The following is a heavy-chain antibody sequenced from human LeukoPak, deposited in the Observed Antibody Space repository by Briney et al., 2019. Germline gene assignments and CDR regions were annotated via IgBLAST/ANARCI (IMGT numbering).Heavy chain of an antibody. J-gene: IGHJ4*02. CDR1: GFSFSTCS. Sequence: PGGSLRLSCTASGFSFSTCSMNWVRQAPGKGLEWVSYIVGSSRNIYYADSVKGRFTISRDNAKNSLYLQMDSLRAEDTAVYHCATNSPETAAFDYWGQGTLVTVSS. V-gene: IGHV3-48*04. CDR2: IVGSSRNI. D-gene: IGHD1-1*01. CDR3: ATNSPETAAFDY.